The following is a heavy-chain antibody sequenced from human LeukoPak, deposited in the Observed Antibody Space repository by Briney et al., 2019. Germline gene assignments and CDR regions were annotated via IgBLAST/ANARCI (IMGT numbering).Heavy chain of an antibody. CDR3: ARVDTAMVTYFDY. J-gene: IGHJ4*02. D-gene: IGHD5-18*01. V-gene: IGHV4-59*11. CDR1: GGSFSSHY. CDR2: IYYSGST. Sequence: PSETLSLTCAVYGGSFSSHYWSWIRQAPGKGLEWIGYIYYSGSTNYNPSLKSRVTISVDTSKNQFSLKLSSVTAADTAVYYCARVDTAMVTYFDYWGQGTLVTVSS.